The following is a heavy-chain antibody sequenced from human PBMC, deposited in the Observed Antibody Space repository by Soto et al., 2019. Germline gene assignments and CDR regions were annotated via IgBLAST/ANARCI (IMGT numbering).Heavy chain of an antibody. J-gene: IGHJ6*01. Sequence: EVQLVESGGGLVQPGGSLRLSCSASGFTFSDHYMDWVRQAPGKGLEWVARSRNRVNSHTTEYAASVKGRLTISRDESKSSIYLQMNSRKIEDTAVYYCTRGLLGGAPSYTCHGIDVWGQGTTVPVSS. CDR3: TRGLLGGAPSYTCHGIDV. CDR2: SRNRVNSHTT. CDR1: GFTFSDHY. D-gene: IGHD1-26*01. V-gene: IGHV3-72*01.